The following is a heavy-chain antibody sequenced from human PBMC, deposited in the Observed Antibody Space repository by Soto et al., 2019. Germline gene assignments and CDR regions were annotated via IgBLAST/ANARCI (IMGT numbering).Heavy chain of an antibody. Sequence: PGGSLSLSCAASGFTFSSYAMSWVRQAPGKGLEWVSGINSDGSSTSYADSVKGRFTISRDNAKNTLYLQMNSLRAEDTAVYYCARDLVDGPGYYYMDVWGKGTTVTVSS. J-gene: IGHJ6*03. V-gene: IGHV3-74*01. CDR2: INSDGSST. CDR1: GFTFSSYA. D-gene: IGHD6-19*01. CDR3: ARDLVDGPGYYYMDV.